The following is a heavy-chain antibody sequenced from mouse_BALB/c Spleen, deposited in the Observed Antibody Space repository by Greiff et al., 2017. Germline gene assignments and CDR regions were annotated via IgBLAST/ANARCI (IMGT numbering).Heavy chain of an antibody. CDR3: ARFPPYGNYEGYFDY. D-gene: IGHD2-1*01. V-gene: IGHV5-17*02. Sequence: EVHLVESGGGLVQPGGSRKLSCAASGFTFSSFGMHWVRQAPEKGLEWVAYISSGSSTIYYADTVKGRFTISRDNPKNTLFLLMTSLRSEDTAMYYCARFPPYGNYEGYFDYWGQGTTLTVSS. CDR1: GFTFSSFG. J-gene: IGHJ2*01. CDR2: ISSGSSTI.